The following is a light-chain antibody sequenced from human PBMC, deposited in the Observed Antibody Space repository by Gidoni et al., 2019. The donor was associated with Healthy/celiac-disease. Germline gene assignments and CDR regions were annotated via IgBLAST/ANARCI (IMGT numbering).Light chain of an antibody. CDR1: SSNIGAGYE. J-gene: IGLJ3*02. CDR2: GNS. CDR3: QSYDSSLRGV. V-gene: IGLV1-40*01. Sequence: QSVLTQPPSLSGAPGQRVTISCTGSSSNIGAGYEVHWYQQLPGTAPKLLIYGNSNRPSGVPDRFSGSKSGTSASLAITGLQAEDEADYYCQSYDSSLRGVFGGGTKLTVL.